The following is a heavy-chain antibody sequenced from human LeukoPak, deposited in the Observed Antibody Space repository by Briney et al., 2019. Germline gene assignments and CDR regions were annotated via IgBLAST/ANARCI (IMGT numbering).Heavy chain of an antibody. CDR2: INPNSGGT. Sequence: SVSVSCKASGDTFTGYNMDWVRQAPGQGVEWVGWINPNSGGTNYAQKFQGRVTMTRDTSISTAYMELSRLRSDATAVYYCAIPTESDSSGYPFDYWGQGTLVTASS. J-gene: IGHJ4*02. V-gene: IGHV1-2*02. D-gene: IGHD3-22*01. CDR1: GDTFTGYN. CDR3: AIPTESDSSGYPFDY.